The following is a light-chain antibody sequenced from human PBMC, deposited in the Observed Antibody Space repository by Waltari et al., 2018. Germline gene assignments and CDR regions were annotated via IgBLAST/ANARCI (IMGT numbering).Light chain of an antibody. CDR1: QSVTSSY. CDR2: GAS. J-gene: IGKJ1*01. V-gene: IGKV3-20*01. Sequence: EIVLTQSPGPLSLSPGERATLSCRASQSVTSSYLAWYQQKPGQAPRILIYGASSRATGIPDRFSGSGSGTDFTLTISRLEPEDSAVYYCQQYGSSPRTFGQGTKVEIK. CDR3: QQYGSSPRT.